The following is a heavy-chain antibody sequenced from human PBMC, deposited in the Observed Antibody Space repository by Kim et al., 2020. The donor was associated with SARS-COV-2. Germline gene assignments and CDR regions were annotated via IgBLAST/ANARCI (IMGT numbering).Heavy chain of an antibody. CDR3: VSTATFDY. D-gene: IGHD6-25*01. CDR2: SER. Sequence: SERYYVGAVECRFALSRDNAKSSLYLQMNSLGAEDTAVYYCVSTATFDYWGQGTLVTVSS. V-gene: IGHV3-7*03. J-gene: IGHJ4*02.